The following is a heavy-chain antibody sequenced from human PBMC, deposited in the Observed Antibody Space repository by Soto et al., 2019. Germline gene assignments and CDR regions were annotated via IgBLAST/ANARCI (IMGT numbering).Heavy chain of an antibody. D-gene: IGHD3-16*02. V-gene: IGHV4-34*01. J-gene: IGHJ6*02. CDR2: INHSGST. CDR1: GGSFSGYY. Sequence: SLTCAVYGGSFSGYYWSWIRQPPGKGLEWIGEINHSGSTNYNPSLKSRVTISVDTSKNQFSLKLSSVTAADTAVYYCARGRDYVWGSYRTLYYYGMDVWGQGTTVTVSS. CDR3: ARGRDYVWGSYRTLYYYGMDV.